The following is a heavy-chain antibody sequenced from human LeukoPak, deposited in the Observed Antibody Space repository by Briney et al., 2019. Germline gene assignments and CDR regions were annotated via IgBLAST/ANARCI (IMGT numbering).Heavy chain of an antibody. D-gene: IGHD3-9*01. Sequence: AASVKVSCKASGGTFSSYAISWVRQAPGQGLEWMGGIIPIFGTANYAQKFQGRVTITADESTSTAYMELSSLRSEDTAVYYCARDRYGNPTDYWGQGTLVTVSS. V-gene: IGHV1-69*13. J-gene: IGHJ4*02. CDR3: ARDRYGNPTDY. CDR1: GGTFSSYA. CDR2: IIPIFGTA.